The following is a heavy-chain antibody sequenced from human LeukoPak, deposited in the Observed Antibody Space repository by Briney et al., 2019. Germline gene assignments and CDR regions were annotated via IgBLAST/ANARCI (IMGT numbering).Heavy chain of an antibody. CDR2: INPNSGGI. V-gene: IGHV1-2*02. Sequence: ASVKVSCKASGYTFTGYYMHWVRQAPGQGLEWMGWINPNSGGINYAQKFQGRVTMTRDTSISTAYMELSRLRSDDTAVYYCARNPVLRYFDWLPNWFDPWGQGTLVTVSS. CDR3: ARNPVLRYFDWLPNWFDP. CDR1: GYTFTGYY. J-gene: IGHJ5*02. D-gene: IGHD3-9*01.